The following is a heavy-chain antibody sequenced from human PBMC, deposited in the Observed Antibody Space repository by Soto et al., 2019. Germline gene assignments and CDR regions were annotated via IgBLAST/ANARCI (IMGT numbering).Heavy chain of an antibody. CDR2: IYYSGST. CDR1: GGSISSGGYY. CDR3: AIVTIFGVVIPENYFDY. V-gene: IGHV4-31*03. D-gene: IGHD3-3*01. J-gene: IGHJ4*02. Sequence: SETLSLTCTVSGGSISSGGYYWSWIRQHPGKGLEWIGYIYYSGSTYYNPSLKSRVTISVDTSKNQFSLKLSSVTAADTAVYFCAIVTIFGVVIPENYFDYWGQGTLVTVSS.